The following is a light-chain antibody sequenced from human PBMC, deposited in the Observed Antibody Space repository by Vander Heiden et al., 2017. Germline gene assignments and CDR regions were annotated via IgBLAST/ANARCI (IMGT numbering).Light chain of an antibody. CDR3: SSYIASATPYR. CDR2: EVT. J-gene: IGLJ1*01. CDR1: SSDIGFYNY. Sequence: QSALTQPSSVSGSPGQSITISCTGSSSDIGFYNYVSWYQQTPGQAPKLLIYEVTNRPSGVSDRFSGSKSGNTASLTISGLQPEDEADYYCSSYIASATPYRFGKGTEVTVL. V-gene: IGLV2-14*01.